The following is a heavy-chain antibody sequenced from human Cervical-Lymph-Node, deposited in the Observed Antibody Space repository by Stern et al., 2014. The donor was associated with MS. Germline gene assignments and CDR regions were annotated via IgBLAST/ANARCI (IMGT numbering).Heavy chain of an antibody. D-gene: IGHD4-23*01. V-gene: IGHV3-21*01. CDR1: GFTFSSYS. Sequence: VQLVESGGGLVKPGGSLRLPCAASGFTFSSYSMNWVRQAPGKGLEWVASISSGGSYIYYADSLKGRFTISRDNAKNSLYLQMNSLRAEDTAVYYCARGRGGNYRYYFDYWGQGTLVTVSS. CDR2: ISSGGSYI. J-gene: IGHJ4*02. CDR3: ARGRGGNYRYYFDY.